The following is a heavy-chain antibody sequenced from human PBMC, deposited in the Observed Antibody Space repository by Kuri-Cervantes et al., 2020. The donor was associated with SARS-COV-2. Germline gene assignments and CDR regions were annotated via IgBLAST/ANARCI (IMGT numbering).Heavy chain of an antibody. CDR1: GYTLTELS. CDR2: FDPEDGET. J-gene: IGHJ5*02. Sequence: ASVKVSCKVSGYTLTELSMHWVRQAPGKGLEWMGGFDPEDGETIYAQKFQGRVTMTEDTSTDTAYMELSSLRSEDTAVYYCARGYSGSYISWFDPWGQGTLVTVSS. CDR3: ARGYSGSYISWFDP. V-gene: IGHV1-24*01. D-gene: IGHD1-26*01.